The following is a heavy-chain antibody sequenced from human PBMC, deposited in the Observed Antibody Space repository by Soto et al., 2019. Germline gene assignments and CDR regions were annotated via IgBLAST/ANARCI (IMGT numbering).Heavy chain of an antibody. Sequence: QVELVQSGAEVRKPGSSVKVSCKASGGTFKNYAISWVRQAPGQGLEWMGGIIPILGKPIYAQKLQGRVTINADESTSTAYMELSSLRSEDSAVYYCVRGEYGSGGRCYLQSLTLLYYYGLDVWGQGTTVTVSS. D-gene: IGHD2-15*01. CDR3: VRGEYGSGGRCYLQSLTLLYYYGLDV. V-gene: IGHV1-69*11. CDR2: IIPILGKP. CDR1: GGTFKNYA. J-gene: IGHJ6*02.